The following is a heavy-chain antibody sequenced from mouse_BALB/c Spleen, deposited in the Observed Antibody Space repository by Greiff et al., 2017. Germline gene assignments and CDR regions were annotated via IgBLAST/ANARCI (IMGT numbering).Heavy chain of an antibody. J-gene: IGHJ4*01. Sequence: EVQLQESGPGLVKPSQSLSLTCTVTGYSITSDYAWNWIRQFPGNKLEWMGYISYSGSTSYNPSLKSRISITRDTSKNQFFLQLNSVTTEDTATYYCARDYIYDGSPYAMDYWGQGTSVTVSS. CDR1: GYSITSDYA. CDR3: ARDYIYDGSPYAMDY. CDR2: ISYSGST. D-gene: IGHD2-3*01. V-gene: IGHV3-2*02.